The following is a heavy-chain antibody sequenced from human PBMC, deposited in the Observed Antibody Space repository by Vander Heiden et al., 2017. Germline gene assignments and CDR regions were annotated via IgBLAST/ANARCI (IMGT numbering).Heavy chain of an antibody. J-gene: IGHJ6*02. CDR3: AGPSGQWDYYYGMDV. D-gene: IGHD6-19*01. CDR1: GYTFTSYY. CDR2: INPSGGST. Sequence: QVQLAQSGAEVKKPGASVKVSCKASGYTFTSYYMHWVRQAPGQGLEWMGIINPSGGSTSYAQKFQGRVTMTRDTSTSTVYMELSSLRSEDTAVYYCAGPSGQWDYYYGMDVWGQGTTVTVSS. V-gene: IGHV1-46*03.